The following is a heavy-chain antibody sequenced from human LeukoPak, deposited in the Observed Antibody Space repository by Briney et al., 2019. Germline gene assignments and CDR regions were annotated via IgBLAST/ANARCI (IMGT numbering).Heavy chain of an antibody. J-gene: IGHJ4*02. Sequence: GMSLRLSCAASGFTFSSNGMHWVRQAPGKGLEWVAAIWYDGSKEYYADSVKGRFSISRDNSRNTLFLQMNSLRAEDTAVYYCSKARGDILTGYLYYFDYWGQGTLVTVSS. CDR1: GFTFSSNG. CDR3: SKARGDILTGYLYYFDY. CDR2: IWYDGSKE. D-gene: IGHD3-9*01. V-gene: IGHV3-33*06.